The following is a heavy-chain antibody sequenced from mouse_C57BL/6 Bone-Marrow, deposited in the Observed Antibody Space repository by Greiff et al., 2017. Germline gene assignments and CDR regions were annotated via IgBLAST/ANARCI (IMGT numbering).Heavy chain of an antibody. CDR2: IDPSDSYT. D-gene: IGHD2-5*01. J-gene: IGHJ1*03. V-gene: IGHV1-59*01. Sequence: VQLQQPGAELVRPGTSVKLSCKASGYTFTSYWMHWVKQRPGQGLEWIGVIDPSDSYTNYNQKFKGKATLTVDTSSSPAYMQLSSLTSEDSAVYYCARPYYSNYWYFDVWGTGTTVTVSS. CDR3: ARPYYSNYWYFDV. CDR1: GYTFTSYW.